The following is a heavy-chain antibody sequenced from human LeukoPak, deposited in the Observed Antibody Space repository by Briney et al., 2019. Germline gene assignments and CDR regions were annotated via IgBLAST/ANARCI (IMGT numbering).Heavy chain of an antibody. Sequence: GGSLRLSCAASGFTFSSYWMSWVRQAPGKGLEWVSSISRSSDYIFYADSLKGRFTISRDNAKNSLYLQMSSLRAEDTALYYCARDFTDYGVNYLDLWGQGTLVTVSS. CDR2: ISRSSDYI. D-gene: IGHD4-17*01. CDR3: ARDFTDYGVNYLDL. CDR1: GFTFSSYW. J-gene: IGHJ5*02. V-gene: IGHV3-21*01.